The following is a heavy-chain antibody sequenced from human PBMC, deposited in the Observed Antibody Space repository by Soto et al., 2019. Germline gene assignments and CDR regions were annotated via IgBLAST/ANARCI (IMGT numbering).Heavy chain of an antibody. Sequence: QVQLVQSGAEVKKPGASVKVSCKASGYTFTSYGISWVRQAPGQGLEWMGWISAYNGNTNYAQKLQGRITMTTDTSTSTAYMELRSLRSDDTAVYYCAREGPRYYDSSHNWFDPWGQGTLVTVSS. D-gene: IGHD3-22*01. CDR3: AREGPRYYDSSHNWFDP. CDR1: GYTFTSYG. V-gene: IGHV1-18*01. J-gene: IGHJ5*02. CDR2: ISAYNGNT.